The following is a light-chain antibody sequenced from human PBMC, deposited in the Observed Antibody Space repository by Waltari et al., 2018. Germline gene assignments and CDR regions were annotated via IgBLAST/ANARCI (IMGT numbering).Light chain of an antibody. CDR2: DVS. Sequence: QSALTHPASVTGSPGQSITISFTGMTSDVGGYNSLSWYQDHPGQGPKVIIYDVSDRPSGVSARFSGSKSGNTASLTISGLQAEDEADYYCSSQSSNNVVLFGGGTKVTVL. J-gene: IGLJ3*02. CDR3: SSQSSNNVVL. CDR1: TSDVGGYNS. V-gene: IGLV2-14*03.